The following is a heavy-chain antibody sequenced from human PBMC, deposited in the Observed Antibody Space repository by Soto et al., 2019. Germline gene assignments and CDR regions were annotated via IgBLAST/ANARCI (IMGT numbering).Heavy chain of an antibody. CDR3: AIIAVAGTGYFDY. V-gene: IGHV1-46*01. CDR2: INPSGGST. CDR1: GYTFTSYY. J-gene: IGHJ4*02. D-gene: IGHD6-19*01. Sequence: QVQLVQSGAEVKKPGASVKVSCKASGYTFTSYYMHWVRQAPGQGLEWMGKINPSGGSTSYAQKFQGRVTMTRDTSTSTVYMELISLRSEDTAVYYCAIIAVAGTGYFDYWGQGTLVTVSS.